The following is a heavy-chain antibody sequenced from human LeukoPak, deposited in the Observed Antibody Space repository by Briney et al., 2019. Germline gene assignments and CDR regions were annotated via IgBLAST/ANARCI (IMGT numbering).Heavy chain of an antibody. CDR2: IYYSGST. CDR1: GGSISGGGSY. Sequence: PSQTLSLTCTVSGGSISGGGSYWSWIRQHPGKGLEWIGYIYYSGSTYYNPSLKGRVTISVDTSKNQFSLKLSSVTAADTAVYYCARGYDSSGYYDYWGQGTLVTVSS. J-gene: IGHJ4*02. V-gene: IGHV4-31*03. CDR3: ARGYDSSGYYDY. D-gene: IGHD3-22*01.